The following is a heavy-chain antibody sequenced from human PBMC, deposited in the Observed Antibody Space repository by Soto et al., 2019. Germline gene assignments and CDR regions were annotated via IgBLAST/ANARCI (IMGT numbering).Heavy chain of an antibody. J-gene: IGHJ4*02. CDR1: GFTFTSSA. V-gene: IGHV1-58*02. D-gene: IGHD3-22*01. CDR3: AAGYYYDSSGYYSDY. Sequence: GASVKVSCKASGFTFTSSAMQWVRQARGQRLEWIGWIVVGSGNTNYAQKFQERVTITRDMSTSTAYMELSSLRSEDTAVYYCAAGYYYDSSGYYSDYWGQGTLVTVSS. CDR2: IVVGSGNT.